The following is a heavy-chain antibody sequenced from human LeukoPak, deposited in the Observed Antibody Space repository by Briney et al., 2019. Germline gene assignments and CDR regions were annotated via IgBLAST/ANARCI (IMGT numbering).Heavy chain of an antibody. J-gene: IGHJ4*02. V-gene: IGHV3-11*01. Sequence: GGSLRLSCAASGFTFSDYYMSWIRQAPGKGLEWVSYISGSGSTIYYADSVKGRFTISRDNAKNSLYLQMNSLRADDTAVYYCARDVPALITMVRGVASFDYWGQGTLVTVSS. D-gene: IGHD3-10*01. CDR1: GFTFSDYY. CDR3: ARDVPALITMVRGVASFDY. CDR2: ISGSGSTI.